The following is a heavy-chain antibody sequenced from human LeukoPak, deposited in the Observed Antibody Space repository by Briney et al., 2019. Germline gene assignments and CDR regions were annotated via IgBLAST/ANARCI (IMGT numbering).Heavy chain of an antibody. CDR1: GGLISNYS. J-gene: IGHJ4*02. Sequence: SESLSLTCPVSGGLISNYSWSWIRQPARKGLEWNGRIYSSGSTTYNPALKIRVTITVDTSKNQCSLKLSSVTAADTAVYYCARGHSSGWYLFDYWGQGTLVTVSS. V-gene: IGHV4-4*07. D-gene: IGHD6-19*01. CDR2: IYSSGST. CDR3: ARGHSSGWYLFDY.